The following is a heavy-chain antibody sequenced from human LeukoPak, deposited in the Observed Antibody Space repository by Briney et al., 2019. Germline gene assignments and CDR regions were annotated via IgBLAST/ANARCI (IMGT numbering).Heavy chain of an antibody. CDR2: INHSGST. V-gene: IGHV4-34*01. Sequence: SETLSLTCAVYGGSFSGYYWSRIRQPPGKGLEWIGEINHSGSTNYNPSLKSRVTISVDTSKNQFSLKLSSVTAADTAVYYCASGKMVRGVIIPFDYWGQGTLVTVSS. CDR3: ASGKMVRGVIIPFDY. CDR1: GGSFSGYY. D-gene: IGHD3-10*01. J-gene: IGHJ4*02.